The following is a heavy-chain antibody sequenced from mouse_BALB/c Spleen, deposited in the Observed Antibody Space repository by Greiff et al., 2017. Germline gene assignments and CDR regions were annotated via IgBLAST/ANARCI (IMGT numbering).Heavy chain of an antibody. J-gene: IGHJ1*01. CDR1: GYSFTSYW. V-gene: IGHV1S126*01. D-gene: IGHD1-1*01. Sequence: VQLQQSGPQLVRPGASVKISCKASGYSFTSYWMHWVKQRPGQGLEWIGMIDPSDSETRLNQKFKDKATLTVDKSSSTAYMQLSSPTSEDSAVYYCARANGSGYWYLDDWGEGTTVTVSA. CDR2: IDPSDSET. CDR3: ARANGSGYWYLDD.